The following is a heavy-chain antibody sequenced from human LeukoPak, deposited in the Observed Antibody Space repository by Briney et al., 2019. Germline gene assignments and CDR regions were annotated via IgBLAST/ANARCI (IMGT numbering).Heavy chain of an antibody. CDR1: GFTVSSNY. CDR2: IYSGGST. D-gene: IGHD3-10*01. Sequence: GGSLRLSCAASGFTVSSNYMSWVRQAPGKGLEWVSVIYSGGSTYYADSAKGRFTISRDNSKNTLYLQMNSLRAEDTAVYYCARVYYGSGSYHWFDPWGQGTLVTVSS. V-gene: IGHV3-66*01. J-gene: IGHJ5*02. CDR3: ARVYYGSGSYHWFDP.